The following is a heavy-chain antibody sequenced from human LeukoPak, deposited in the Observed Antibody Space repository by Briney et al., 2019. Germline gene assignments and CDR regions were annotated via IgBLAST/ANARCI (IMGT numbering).Heavy chain of an antibody. CDR1: GYTFTGYY. CDR3: ARAPYSGRGFDP. V-gene: IGHV1-2*06. CDR2: INPNSGGT. Sequence: ASVKVSCKASGYTFTGYYMHWVRQAPGQGLEWMGRINPNSGGTNYAQKFQGRVTMTRDTSISTAYMELSRLRSDDTAVYYCARAPYSGRGFDPWGQETLVIVSS. J-gene: IGHJ5*02. D-gene: IGHD1-26*01.